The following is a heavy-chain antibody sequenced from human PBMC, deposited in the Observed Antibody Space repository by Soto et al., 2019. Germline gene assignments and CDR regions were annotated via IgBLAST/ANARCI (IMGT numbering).Heavy chain of an antibody. CDR3: ARYSYDFCSCYYPTSLPSYY. Sequence: ASVKVSCKASGYTFTSYGISWVRQAPGQGLEWMGWISAYNGNTNYAQKLQGRVTMTTDTSTSTAYMELRSLRSDDTAVYYCARYSYDFCSCYYPTSLPSYYWGQGTMVTVSS. J-gene: IGHJ4*02. D-gene: IGHD3-3*01. V-gene: IGHV1-18*01. CDR2: ISAYNGNT. CDR1: GYTFTSYG.